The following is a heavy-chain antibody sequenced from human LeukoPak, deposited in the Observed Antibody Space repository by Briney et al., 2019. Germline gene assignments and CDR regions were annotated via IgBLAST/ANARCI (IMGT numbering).Heavy chain of an antibody. Sequence: GESLRLSCAASGFTFTKYWMTWVRQAPGKGLEWVGNIKQDGSDKNYMDSVKGRFTISRDNTKNSVYLQMSSLRAEDTAVYYCAREVWGPEYWGQGTLVTVSS. D-gene: IGHD1-14*01. CDR3: AREVWGPEY. J-gene: IGHJ4*02. CDR1: GFTFTKYW. CDR2: IKQDGSDK. V-gene: IGHV3-7*01.